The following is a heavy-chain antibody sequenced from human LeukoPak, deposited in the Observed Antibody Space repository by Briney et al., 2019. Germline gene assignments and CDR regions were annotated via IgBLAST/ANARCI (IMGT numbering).Heavy chain of an antibody. J-gene: IGHJ4*02. Sequence: SETLSLTCAVYGGSFSGYYWSWIRQPPGKGLEWIGEINHSGSTNYNPSLKSRVTISVDTSKNQFSLKLSSVTAADTAVYYCASFRPFRGSRRLQKPGFDYWGQGTLVTVSS. V-gene: IGHV4-34*01. D-gene: IGHD3-16*01. CDR2: INHSGST. CDR3: ASFRPFRGSRRLQKPGFDY. CDR1: GGSFSGYY.